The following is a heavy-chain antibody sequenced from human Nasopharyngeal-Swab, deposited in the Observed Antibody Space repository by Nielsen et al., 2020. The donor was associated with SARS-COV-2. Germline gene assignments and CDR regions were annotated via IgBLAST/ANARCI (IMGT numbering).Heavy chain of an antibody. J-gene: IGHJ5*02. V-gene: IGHV4-39*07. D-gene: IGHD2/OR15-2a*01. CDR3: ARGILRSNWFDP. CDR1: GGSISSSSYY. CDR2: IYYSGST. Sequence: SETLSLTCTVSGGSISSSSYYWSWIRQPPGKGLEWIGSIYYSGSTYYNPSLKSRVTISVDTSKNQFSLKLSSVTAADTAVYYCARGILRSNWFDPWGQGTLVTVSS.